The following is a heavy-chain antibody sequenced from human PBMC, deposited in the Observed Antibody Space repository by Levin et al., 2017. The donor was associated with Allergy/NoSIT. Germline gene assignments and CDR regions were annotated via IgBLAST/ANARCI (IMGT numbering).Heavy chain of an antibody. D-gene: IGHD3-10*01. CDR2: ISYDGSNK. CDR1: GFTFSSYA. Sequence: RGESLKISCAASGFTFSSYAMHWVRQAPGKGLEWVAVISYDGSNKYYADSVKGRFTISRDNSKNTLYLQMNSLRAEDTAVYYCARDHRPFGELVYGYAFDIWGQGTMVTVSS. V-gene: IGHV3-30-3*01. CDR3: ARDHRPFGELVYGYAFDI. J-gene: IGHJ3*02.